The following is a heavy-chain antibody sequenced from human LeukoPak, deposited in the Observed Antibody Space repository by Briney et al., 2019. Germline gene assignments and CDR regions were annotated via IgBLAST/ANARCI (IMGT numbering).Heavy chain of an antibody. CDR2: ISGGGGDT. CDR1: GFTFSSYA. J-gene: IGHJ4*02. Sequence: GGSLRLSCAASGFTFSSYAMSWVRQAPGKGLEWVSGISGGGGDTYYADSVKGRFTISRDNAKNSLYLQMNSLRAEDTAVYYCARTGGYYFDYWGQGTLVTVSS. V-gene: IGHV3-23*01. CDR3: ARTGGYYFDY. D-gene: IGHD3-16*01.